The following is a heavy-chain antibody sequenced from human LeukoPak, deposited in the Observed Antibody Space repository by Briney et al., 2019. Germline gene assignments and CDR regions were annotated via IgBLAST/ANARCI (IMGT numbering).Heavy chain of an antibody. CDR3: AKDRTEDYGDYYFDY. J-gene: IGHJ4*02. V-gene: IGHV3-30*02. Sequence: GGSLRLSCAASGFTFSSYGMHWVRQAPGKGLEWVVFIRYDGSNKYYADSVKGRFTISRDNSKNTLYLQTTSLRAEDTAVYYCAKDRTEDYGDYYFDYWGQGTLVTVSS. CDR2: IRYDGSNK. D-gene: IGHD4-17*01. CDR1: GFTFSSYG.